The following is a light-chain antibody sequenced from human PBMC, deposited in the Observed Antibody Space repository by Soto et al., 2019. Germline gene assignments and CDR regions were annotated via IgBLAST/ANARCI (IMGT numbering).Light chain of an antibody. J-gene: IGLJ3*02. CDR3: ASHTGAYTWV. CDR2: AVY. V-gene: IGLV2-18*02. CDR1: RSDVGNYDR. Sequence: QSALTQPPSVSGSPGQSVTISCTGTRSDVGNYDRVSWFQQPPGTVPKLIIYAVYNRPSGVPERFSGSKSGNTASLTISGLQAEDEADYYCASHTGAYTWVFGGGTKVTVL.